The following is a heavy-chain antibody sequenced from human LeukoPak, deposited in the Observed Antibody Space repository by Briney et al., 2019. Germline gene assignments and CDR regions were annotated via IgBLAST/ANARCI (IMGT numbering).Heavy chain of an antibody. J-gene: IGHJ5*02. D-gene: IGHD3-10*01. Sequence: PSETLSLTCTVSSGSISSSNYYWGWIRQPPGKGLEWIGIINHSGRTYYKPSLKSRITISVDTSNNQFSLKLSSVTAADTAVYFCARHNIRGLSHWLDPWGQGTQVTVSS. CDR3: ARHNIRGLSHWLDP. CDR2: INHSGRT. CDR1: SGSISSSNYY. V-gene: IGHV4-39*01.